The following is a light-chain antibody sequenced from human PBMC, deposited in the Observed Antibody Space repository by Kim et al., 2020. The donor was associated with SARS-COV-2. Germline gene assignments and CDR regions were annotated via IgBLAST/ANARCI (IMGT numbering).Light chain of an antibody. Sequence: QPVLTQSPSASASLGASVTLTCTLSSGHSSYAIAWHQQRPEKGPRYLMKVTTDGSHNKGGGIPDRFSGSSSGAERYLTISSLQSEDEADYYCQTYGTGGVFGGGTQLTVL. CDR1: SGHSSYA. CDR3: QTYGTGGV. CDR2: VTTDGSH. V-gene: IGLV4-69*01. J-gene: IGLJ3*02.